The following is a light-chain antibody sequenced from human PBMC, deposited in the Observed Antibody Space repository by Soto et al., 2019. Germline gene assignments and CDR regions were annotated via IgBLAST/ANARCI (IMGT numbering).Light chain of an antibody. J-gene: IGKJ1*01. Sequence: DIQMTQSPSTLSGSVGDRVTITCRASQTISSWLARYQQKPGKPPKVLIYGASNLQSGVPPRFSGSGSGTDFTLAISSLQPEDSATYYCLQDINYPWTFGQGTKVDIK. CDR2: GAS. CDR3: LQDINYPWT. V-gene: IGKV1-5*01. CDR1: QTISSW.